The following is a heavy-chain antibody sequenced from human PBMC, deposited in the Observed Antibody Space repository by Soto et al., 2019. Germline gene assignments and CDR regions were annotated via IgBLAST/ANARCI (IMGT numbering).Heavy chain of an antibody. Sequence: QVQLVESGGGVVQPGRSLRLSCAASGFTFSSYGRHWVRQAPGKGLEWVAVISYDGSNKYYADSVKGRFTISGDNSKNPLYLQMNSLRAEDTAVYYCAKDLWRSSPSAYYYGMDVWGQGTTVTVSS. CDR2: ISYDGSNK. D-gene: IGHD6-13*01. CDR3: AKDLWRSSPSAYYYGMDV. J-gene: IGHJ6*02. CDR1: GFTFSSYG. V-gene: IGHV3-30*18.